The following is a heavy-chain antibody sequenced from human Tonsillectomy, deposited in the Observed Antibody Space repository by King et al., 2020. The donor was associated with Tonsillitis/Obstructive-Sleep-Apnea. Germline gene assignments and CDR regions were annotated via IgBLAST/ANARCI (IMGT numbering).Heavy chain of an antibody. Sequence: QLQESGPGLVKPSETLSLTCTVSGGSISSSSYYWGWIRQPPGKGLEWIGSIYYSGSTYYNPSLKSRVTISVDTSKNQFSLKLSSVTAADTAVYYCARRSSAWPYDYSWGSYRSSAFDIWGQGTMVTVSS. CDR3: ARRSSAWPYDYSWGSYRSSAFDI. D-gene: IGHD3-16*02. CDR1: GGSISSSSYY. J-gene: IGHJ3*02. CDR2: IYYSGST. V-gene: IGHV4-39*01.